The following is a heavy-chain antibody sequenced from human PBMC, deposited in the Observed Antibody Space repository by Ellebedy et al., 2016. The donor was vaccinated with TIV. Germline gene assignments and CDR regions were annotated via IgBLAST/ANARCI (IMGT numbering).Heavy chain of an antibody. CDR2: SRNKAQSYTT. V-gene: IGHV3-72*01. Sequence: GESLKISCAASGFTLSDHYMDWVRQAPGKGLEWVGRSRNKAQSYTTEYAASVRGRFTISRDDSKNSLDLQMNSLKTEDTAVYYCARGSASHPYYYGMDVWGQGTTVTVSS. CDR3: ARGSASHPYYYGMDV. CDR1: GFTLSDHY. D-gene: IGHD2-15*01. J-gene: IGHJ6*02.